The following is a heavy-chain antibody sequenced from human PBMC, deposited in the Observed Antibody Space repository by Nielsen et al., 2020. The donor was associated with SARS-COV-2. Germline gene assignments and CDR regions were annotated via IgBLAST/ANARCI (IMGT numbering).Heavy chain of an antibody. D-gene: IGHD5-12*01. Sequence: GGSLRLSCAASGFTFSSYGMHWVRQAPGKGLEWVAVISYDGSNKYYADSVKGRFTISRDNSKNTLYLQMNSLRAEDTAVYYCAKVISGYEPPGDYWGQGTLVTVSS. CDR1: GFTFSSYG. J-gene: IGHJ4*02. CDR2: ISYDGSNK. V-gene: IGHV3-30*18. CDR3: AKVISGYEPPGDY.